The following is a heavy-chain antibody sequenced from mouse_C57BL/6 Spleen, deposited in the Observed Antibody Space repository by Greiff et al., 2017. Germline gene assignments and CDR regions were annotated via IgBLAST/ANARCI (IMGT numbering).Heavy chain of an antibody. CDR3: ASASQVSWLAY. CDR2: INPSSGGT. J-gene: IGHJ3*01. V-gene: IGHV1-42*01. CDR1: GYSFTGYY. D-gene: IGHD3-2*02. Sequence: VQLQQSGPELVKPGASVKISCKASGYSFTGYYMNWVKQSPEQSLEWIGEINPSSGGTTYNQKFKAKATLTVDKSSSTAYMQLKSLTSEDSAVYYGASASQVSWLAYWGQGTLVTVSA.